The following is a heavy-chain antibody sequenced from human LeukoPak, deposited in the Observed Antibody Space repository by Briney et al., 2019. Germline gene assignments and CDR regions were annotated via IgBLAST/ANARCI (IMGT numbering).Heavy chain of an antibody. CDR2: IFYSGTT. CDR1: GGSISSSNYY. J-gene: IGHJ4*02. Sequence: PSETLSLTCTVSGGSISSSNYYWGWIRQPPGKGLEWIGSIFYSGTTHYNPSLKTRVTISVDTSKNQFSLKLNSVTAADTAVYYCAREAVTMVRGDPFDYWGQGTLVIVSS. CDR3: AREAVTMVRGDPFDY. D-gene: IGHD3-10*01. V-gene: IGHV4-39*07.